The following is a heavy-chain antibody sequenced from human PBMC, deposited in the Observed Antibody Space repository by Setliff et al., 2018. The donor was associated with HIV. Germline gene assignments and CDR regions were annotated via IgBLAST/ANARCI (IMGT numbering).Heavy chain of an antibody. J-gene: IGHJ4*02. Sequence: ASVKVSCKASGYPFTGYYLHWVRQAPGQGLEWMGWINPNSGGTNDAQKFQGRVTMTRDTSITTAYMDLSRLASDDTAVYYCARVTHTGRGLAYWGQGTLVTVSS. CDR3: ARVTHTGRGLAY. CDR1: GYPFTGYY. CDR2: INPNSGGT. D-gene: IGHD2-15*01. V-gene: IGHV1-2*02.